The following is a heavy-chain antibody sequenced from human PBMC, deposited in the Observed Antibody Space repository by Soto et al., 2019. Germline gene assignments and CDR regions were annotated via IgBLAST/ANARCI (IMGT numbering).Heavy chain of an antibody. CDR3: ATPPRPILINHSSSPRSPKYYFDY. CDR1: GFTFSSYA. D-gene: IGHD6-13*01. V-gene: IGHV3-23*01. CDR2: ISGSGGST. Sequence: GGSLRLSCAASGFTFSSYAMSWVRQAPGKGLEWVSAISGSGGSTYYADSVKGRFTISRDNSKNTLYLQMTSLRAEAPAVYYCATPPRPILINHSSSPRSPKYYFDYWGQGTLVAASS. J-gene: IGHJ4*02.